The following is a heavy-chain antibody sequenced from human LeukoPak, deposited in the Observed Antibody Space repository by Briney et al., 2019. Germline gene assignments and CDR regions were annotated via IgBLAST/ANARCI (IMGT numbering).Heavy chain of an antibody. CDR1: RYTFTGYY. D-gene: IGHD3-22*01. J-gene: IGHJ4*02. Sequence: ASVKVSCKASRYTFTGYYMHWVRQAPGQGLEWMGWINPYSGDTNYAQKFQGRVTMTRNTSISTAYMELSRLRSDDTAVYYCARSSYDSSLQIADYWGQGTLVTVSS. CDR2: INPYSGDT. CDR3: ARSSYDSSLQIADY. V-gene: IGHV1-2*02.